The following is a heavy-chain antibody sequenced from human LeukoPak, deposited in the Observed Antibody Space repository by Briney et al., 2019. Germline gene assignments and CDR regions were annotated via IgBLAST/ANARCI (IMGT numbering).Heavy chain of an antibody. CDR2: ISGSGGST. Sequence: GGSLRLSCAASGFTFSSYAMSWVRQAPGQGLEWVSAISGSGGSTYYADSVKGRFTISRDNSKNTLYLQMNSLRAEDTAVYYCAKDRGYCSSTSCYPNWGIGYWGQGTLVTVSS. J-gene: IGHJ4*02. CDR3: AKDRGYCSSTSCYPNWGIGY. V-gene: IGHV3-23*01. CDR1: GFTFSSYA. D-gene: IGHD2-2*03.